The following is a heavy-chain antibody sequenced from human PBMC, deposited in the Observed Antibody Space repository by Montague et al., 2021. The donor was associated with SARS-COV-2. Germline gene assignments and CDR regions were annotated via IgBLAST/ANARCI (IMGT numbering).Heavy chain of an antibody. J-gene: IGHJ4*02. CDR3: ARWDPQTLTLIGLRGKSASDY. V-gene: IGHV4-34*01. D-gene: IGHD4-23*01. CDR2: INHSGTT. Sequence: SETLSLTCAVYGGSFSGYYWTWIRQSPGKGLEWIAEINHSGTTNYNFNPSLRSRVTISVDTSKSQFSLKLGSVTAADTGVYYCARWDPQTLTLIGLRGKSASDYWGQGTLVTVPS. CDR1: GGSFSGYY.